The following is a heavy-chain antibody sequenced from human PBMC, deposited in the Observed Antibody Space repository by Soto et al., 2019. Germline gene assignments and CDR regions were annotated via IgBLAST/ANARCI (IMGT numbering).Heavy chain of an antibody. CDR1: GGSFRRFY. V-gene: IGHV4-34*01. Sequence: PSEALSLTFAVDGGSFRRFYCSWIRTRPGKGLEWIGESNHSGTTNYHPSLKSRVTITVDTSKNHFSQKLSTVTAADTAVYYCARAWTEVLDY. CDR3: ARAWTEVLDY. CDR2: SNHSGTT. J-gene: IGHJ4*01. D-gene: IGHD1-1*01.